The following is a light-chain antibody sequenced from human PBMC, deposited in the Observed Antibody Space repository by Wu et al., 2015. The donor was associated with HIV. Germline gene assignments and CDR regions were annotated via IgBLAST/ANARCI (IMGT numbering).Light chain of an antibody. J-gene: IGKJ4*01. CDR2: AAS. Sequence: AIRMTQSPSSLSASTGDRVTITCRASQGISSYLAWYQQKPGKAPKLLIYAASTLQSGVPSRFSGSGSGTDFTLTISCLQSEDFATYYCQQYYTLPPLRFGGGTKGGDQT. CDR1: QGISSY. V-gene: IGKV1-8*01. CDR3: QQYYTLPPLR.